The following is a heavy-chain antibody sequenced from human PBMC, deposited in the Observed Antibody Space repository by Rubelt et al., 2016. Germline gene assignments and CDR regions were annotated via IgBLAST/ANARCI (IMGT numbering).Heavy chain of an antibody. CDR2: IYYSGST. D-gene: IGHD4-17*01. J-gene: IGHJ4*02. CDR3: ARDGADYGDYDFAY. CDR1: GGSVSSGSYY. V-gene: IGHV4-61*01. Sequence: QVQLQESGPGLVKPSETLSLTCTVSGGSVSSGSYYWSWIRQPPGKGLEWIGYIYYSGSTNYNPSLKSRVTISVDTSKNQFALKLTFVTAADTAVYYCARDGADYGDYDFAYWGQGTLVTVSS.